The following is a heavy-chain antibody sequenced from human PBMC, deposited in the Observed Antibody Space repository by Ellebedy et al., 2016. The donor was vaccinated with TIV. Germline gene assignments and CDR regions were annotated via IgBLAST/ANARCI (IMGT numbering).Heavy chain of an antibody. J-gene: IGHJ4*02. D-gene: IGHD1/OR15-1a*01. Sequence: GESLKISCAASGFTFSNYAMSWVRRSPGKGLDWVSLISGNGEYTYYADSVKGRLTISRDNSMDTLYLQMNSLRADDSALYFCAVSLTTPGAFDYWGQGTLVTVSS. CDR3: AVSLTTPGAFDY. V-gene: IGHV3-23*01. CDR1: GFTFSNYA. CDR2: ISGNGEYT.